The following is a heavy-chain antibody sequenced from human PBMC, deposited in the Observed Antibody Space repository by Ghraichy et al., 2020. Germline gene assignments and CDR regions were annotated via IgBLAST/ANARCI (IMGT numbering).Heavy chain of an antibody. Sequence: GESLNISCVGSGFTFSKNSMNWVRQAPGKGLEWVAAISGSSSYIYYADSVKGRVTVSRHNAKNALYLEIDSPRVEDTGIYYCARLRTNVGSENMDVWGQGTTVIVS. CDR2: ISGSSSYI. V-gene: IGHV3-21*06. D-gene: IGHD6-25*01. CDR1: GFTFSKNS. CDR3: ARLRTNVGSENMDV. J-gene: IGHJ6*02.